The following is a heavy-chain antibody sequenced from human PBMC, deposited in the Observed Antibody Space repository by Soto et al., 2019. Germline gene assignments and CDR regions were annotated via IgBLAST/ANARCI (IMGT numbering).Heavy chain of an antibody. CDR1: GFTFGSYS. D-gene: IGHD1-7*01. V-gene: IGHV3-21*01. Sequence: SGGSLILSCAASGFTFGSYSMNWVRQAPGKGLEWVSSISSSSSYIYYADSVKGRFTISRDNSKNTLYLQMNSLRAEDTAVYYCAKDHAPLELKYYYGMDDWGQGTTVTVSS. J-gene: IGHJ6*02. CDR2: ISSSSSYI. CDR3: AKDHAPLELKYYYGMDD.